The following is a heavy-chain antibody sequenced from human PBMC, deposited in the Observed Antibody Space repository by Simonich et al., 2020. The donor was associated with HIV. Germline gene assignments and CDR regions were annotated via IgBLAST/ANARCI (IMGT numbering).Heavy chain of an antibody. CDR1: GYSISSGYY. CDR2: IYHSGST. J-gene: IGHJ6*02. CDR3: ARVMQQQLDRYYYYGMDV. Sequence: QVQLQESGPGLVKPSETLSLTCAVSGYSISSGYYWGWIRQPPGEGLEWIGSIYHSGSTDYNPSLTSRVTISVDTSKNQFSLKLSSVTAADTAVYYCARVMQQQLDRYYYYGMDVWGQGTTVTVSS. D-gene: IGHD6-13*01. V-gene: IGHV4-38-2*01.